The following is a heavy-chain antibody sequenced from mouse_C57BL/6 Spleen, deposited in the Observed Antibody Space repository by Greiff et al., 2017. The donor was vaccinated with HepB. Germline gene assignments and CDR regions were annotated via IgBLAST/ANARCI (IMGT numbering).Heavy chain of an antibody. CDR3: ARDLDDYDYDGYAMDY. V-gene: IGHV3-6*01. CDR2: ISYDGSN. J-gene: IGHJ4*01. CDR1: GYSITSGYY. D-gene: IGHD2-4*01. Sequence: EVQLQESGPGLVKPSQSLSLTCSVTGYSITSGYYWNWIRQFPGNKLEWMGYISYDGSNNYNPSLKNRISITRDTSKNQFFLKLNSVTTEDTATYDCARDLDDYDYDGYAMDYWGQGTSVTVSS.